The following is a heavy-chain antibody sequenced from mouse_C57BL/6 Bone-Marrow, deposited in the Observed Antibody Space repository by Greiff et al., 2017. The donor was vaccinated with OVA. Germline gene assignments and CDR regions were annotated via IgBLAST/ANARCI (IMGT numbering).Heavy chain of an antibody. Sequence: EVKLQESGPGLVKPSQSLSLTCSVTGYSITSGYYWNWIRQFPGNKLEWMGYISYDGSNNYNPSLKNRISITRDTSKNKFFLKLNSVTTEDTATYYCARTPVYYEYDGDFDYWGQGTTLTVSS. CDR2: ISYDGSN. J-gene: IGHJ2*01. CDR1: GYSITSGYY. CDR3: ARTPVYYEYDGDFDY. V-gene: IGHV3-6*01. D-gene: IGHD2-4*01.